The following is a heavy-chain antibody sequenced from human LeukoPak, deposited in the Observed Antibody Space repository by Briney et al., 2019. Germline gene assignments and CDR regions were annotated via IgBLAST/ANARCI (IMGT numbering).Heavy chain of an antibody. V-gene: IGHV4-59*01. D-gene: IGHD2-2*01. CDR2: IYYSGST. J-gene: IGHJ3*02. Sequence: SETLSLTCTVSGGSISTYYWSWIRQPPGKGPEWIGFIYYSGSTSYNPSLRSRVTISLETSKSQFSLNLTSVTAADTAVYYCALGYCSSTSCYDDAFDIWGQGTMVTVSS. CDR1: GGSISTYY. CDR3: ALGYCSSTSCYDDAFDI.